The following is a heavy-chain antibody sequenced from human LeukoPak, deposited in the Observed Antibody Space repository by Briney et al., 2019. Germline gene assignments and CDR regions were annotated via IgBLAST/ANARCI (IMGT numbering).Heavy chain of an antibody. D-gene: IGHD2-2*01. CDR3: ARTSYHVVVPAAFVPYYYYGMDV. J-gene: IGHJ6*02. CDR2: IYHSGST. V-gene: IGHV4-4*02. Sequence: SETLSLTCAVSGGSISSSNWWSWVRQPPGKGLEWIGEIYHSGSTNYNPSLKSQVTISVDKSKNQFSLKLSSVTAADTAVYYCARTSYHVVVPAAFVPYYYYGMDVWGQGTTVTVSS. CDR1: GGSISSSNW.